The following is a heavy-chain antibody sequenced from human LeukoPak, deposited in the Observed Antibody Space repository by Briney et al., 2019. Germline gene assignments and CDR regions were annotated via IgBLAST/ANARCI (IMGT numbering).Heavy chain of an antibody. CDR2: ISPTSAYI. CDR1: GFTFSGNA. D-gene: IGHD3-22*01. Sequence: GGSLRLSCATSGFTFSGNAMTWVRQAPGKGLDWVSSISPTSAYIYYQDSVKGRFTISRGDAKNSLYLEMDSLRAEDTAVYYCARTIYYYESTSYFSDAFDVWGQGTMVTVSS. V-gene: IGHV3-21*01. J-gene: IGHJ3*01. CDR3: ARTIYYYESTSYFSDAFDV.